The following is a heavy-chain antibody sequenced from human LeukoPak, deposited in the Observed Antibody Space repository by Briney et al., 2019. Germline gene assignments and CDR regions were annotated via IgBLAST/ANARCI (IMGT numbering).Heavy chain of an antibody. V-gene: IGHV1-2*02. CDR1: GYTFTGYY. D-gene: IGHD3-22*01. CDR3: AREGDYYDSSGYPDY. CDR2: INPNSGGT. Sequence: GASVKVSCKASGYTFTGYYMHWVRQAPGQGLEWMGWINPNSGGTNYAQKFQGRVTMTRDTSISTAYMELSSLRSDDTAVYYCAREGDYYDSSGYPDYWGQGTLVTVSS. J-gene: IGHJ4*02.